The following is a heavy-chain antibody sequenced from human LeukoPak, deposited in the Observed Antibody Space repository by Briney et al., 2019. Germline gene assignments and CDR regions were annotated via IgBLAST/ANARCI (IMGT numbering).Heavy chain of an antibody. V-gene: IGHV4-34*01. J-gene: IGHJ4*02. Sequence: NPSETLSLTCAVYRGSFSGYYWSWIRQPPGKGLAWIGEINHSGGTNYNPSLKSRVTISVDTSKNQFSLKLSSVTAADTAVYYCARDGSGSYISIFDYWGQGTLVTVSS. D-gene: IGHD3-10*01. CDR1: RGSFSGYY. CDR2: INHSGGT. CDR3: ARDGSGSYISIFDY.